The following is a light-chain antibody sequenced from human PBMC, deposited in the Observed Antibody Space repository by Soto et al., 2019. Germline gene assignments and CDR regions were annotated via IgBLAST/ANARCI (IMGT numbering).Light chain of an antibody. CDR3: QQYNDWLGT. CDR1: QSVLRN. V-gene: IGKV3-15*01. J-gene: IGKJ3*01. CDR2: DAS. Sequence: EIVMTQSPATLSVSQGERATLSCRTSQSVLRNLAWYQQKPGQAPRLLIYDASTRATGIPARFSGSGSGTEFTLTISSLQSEDFAVYYCQQYNDWLGTFGPGTKVHLK.